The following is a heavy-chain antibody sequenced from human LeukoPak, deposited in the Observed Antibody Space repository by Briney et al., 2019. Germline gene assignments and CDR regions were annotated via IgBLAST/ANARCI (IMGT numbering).Heavy chain of an antibody. CDR3: ARGGYGSGSSYIPHY. V-gene: IGHV1-2*04. CDR1: GYTFTGYY. Sequence: ASVKVSCKASGYTFTGYYMHWVRQAPGQGLEWMGWINPNSGGTNYAQKFQGWVTMTRDTSISTAYMELSRLRSDDTAVYYCARGGYGSGSSYIPHYWGQGTLVTVSS. D-gene: IGHD3-10*01. J-gene: IGHJ4*02. CDR2: INPNSGGT.